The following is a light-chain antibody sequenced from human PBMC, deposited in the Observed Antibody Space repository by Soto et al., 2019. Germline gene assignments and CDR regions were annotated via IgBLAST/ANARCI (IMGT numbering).Light chain of an antibody. CDR1: RSISTY. Sequence: ETGLTQSPATLSLSPGERATLSCMASRSISTYLAWYQQKPGQAPRLLIYEALNRATGIPARFSGSGSGTDFTLTISSLEPEDFAVYYCQQYNNGPPWTFGRGTRLEIK. CDR2: EAL. J-gene: IGKJ5*01. V-gene: IGKV3-11*01. CDR3: QQYNNGPPWT.